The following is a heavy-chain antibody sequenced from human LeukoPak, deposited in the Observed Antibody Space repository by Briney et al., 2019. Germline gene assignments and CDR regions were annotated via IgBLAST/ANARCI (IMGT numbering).Heavy chain of an antibody. J-gene: IGHJ6*03. CDR3: ARARGEGGYDPFYYYYMDV. CDR2: IIPIFGTA. V-gene: IGHV1-69*06. Sequence: ASVKVSCKASGGTFSSYAISWVRQAPGQGLEWMGRIIPIFGTANYAQKFQGRVTITADKSTSTAYMELSNLRSEDTAVYYCARARGEGGYDPFYYYYMDVWGKGTTVTVSS. D-gene: IGHD5-12*01. CDR1: GGTFSSYA.